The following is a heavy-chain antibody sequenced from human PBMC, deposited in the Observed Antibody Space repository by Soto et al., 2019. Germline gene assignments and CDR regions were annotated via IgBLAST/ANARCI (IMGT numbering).Heavy chain of an antibody. D-gene: IGHD1-1*01. CDR1: GATFTSLH. V-gene: IGHV3-23*01. Sequence: GSLRLSCAVSGATFTSLHLSWVRQPPGKGLEWVSAIQGDTYYADSVRGRFTISRDISKSTLFLHMNSLSAEDTAVYFCVTHSWNSWGQGTLVTVSS. CDR3: VTHSWNS. CDR2: IQGDT. J-gene: IGHJ4*02.